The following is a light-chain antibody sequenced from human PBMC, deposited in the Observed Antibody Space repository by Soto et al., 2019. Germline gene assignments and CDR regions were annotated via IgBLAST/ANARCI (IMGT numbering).Light chain of an antibody. V-gene: IGLV2-18*02. CDR2: EVT. J-gene: IGLJ1*01. Sequence: QSALTQPPSVSGSPGQSITMSCTGTSGVVGSYNRVSWYQQSPGTAPKLMIYEVTNRPSGVPDRFSGSKSGNTASLTISGLQAEDEADYYCSSYTTNSTFVFGTGTKVTVL. CDR3: SSYTTNSTFV. CDR1: SGVVGSYNR.